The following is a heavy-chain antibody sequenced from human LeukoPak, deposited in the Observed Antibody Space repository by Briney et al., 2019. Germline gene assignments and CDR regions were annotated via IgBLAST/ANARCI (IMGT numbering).Heavy chain of an antibody. CDR1: GFTFSSYA. CDR2: ISGSGGST. Sequence: GGSLRLSCAASGFTFSSYAMSWVRQAPGKGLEWVSGISGSGGSTYYADSVKGRFTISRDNSKNTLYPQMNSLRAEDTAVYYCAKGGYSSGWTDFDYWGQGTLVTVSS. V-gene: IGHV3-23*01. CDR3: AKGGYSSGWTDFDY. D-gene: IGHD6-19*01. J-gene: IGHJ4*02.